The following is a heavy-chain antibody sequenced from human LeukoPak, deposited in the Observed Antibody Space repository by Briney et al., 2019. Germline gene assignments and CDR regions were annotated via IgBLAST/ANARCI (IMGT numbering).Heavy chain of an antibody. CDR1: GYTFTGYY. Sequence: GASVKVSCKASGYTFTGYYMHWVRQAPGQGLEWMGWINPNSGGTNYAQKFQGRVTMTRDTSISTAYMELSRLRSDDTAVYYCARVKYYYDSSGYSYWGQGTLVTVSS. D-gene: IGHD3-22*01. V-gene: IGHV1-2*02. J-gene: IGHJ4*02. CDR3: ARVKYYYDSSGYSY. CDR2: INPNSGGT.